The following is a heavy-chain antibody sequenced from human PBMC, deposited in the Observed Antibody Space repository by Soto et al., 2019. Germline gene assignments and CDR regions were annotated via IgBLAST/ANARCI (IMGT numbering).Heavy chain of an antibody. J-gene: IGHJ4*02. CDR1: GLIFGTYG. CDR2: IWYDGSVK. CDR3: ARADCGGQCPCDY. V-gene: IGHV3-33*01. D-gene: IGHD2-21*01. Sequence: PGGSLRLSCAASGLIFGTYGMHWVRQAPGKGLEWVAGIWYDGSVKTYADSVKGRFSISRDNSQNTVYLQVNTLSAEDTAVYYCARADCGGQCPCDYWGEGTLVTVSS.